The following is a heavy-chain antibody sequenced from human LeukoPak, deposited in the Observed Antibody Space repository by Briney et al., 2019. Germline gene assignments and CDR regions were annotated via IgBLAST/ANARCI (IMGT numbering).Heavy chain of an antibody. CDR3: ARVGTVTLKYWYFDL. D-gene: IGHD4-17*01. CDR1: GYTFTSYG. Sequence: ASVKVSCKASGYTFTSYGISWVRQAPGQGLEWMGWISAYNGNTNYAQKLQGRVTMTTDTSTSTAYMELRSLRSDDTVVYYCARVGTVTLKYWYFDLWGRGALVTVSS. V-gene: IGHV1-18*01. CDR2: ISAYNGNT. J-gene: IGHJ2*01.